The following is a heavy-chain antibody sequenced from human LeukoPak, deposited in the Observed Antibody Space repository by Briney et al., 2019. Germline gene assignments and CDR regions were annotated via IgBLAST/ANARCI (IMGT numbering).Heavy chain of an antibody. V-gene: IGHV3-53*01. J-gene: IGHJ6*03. Sequence: GGSLRLSCTASGFTVSNNYMNWVRQAPGKGLEWVSIIYTGGGTYYADSVKGRFTISRDNSKNTIYLQMNSLRAEDTAVYFCARVPYGNYHYYYMDVWGKGTTVTASS. CDR2: IYTGGGT. CDR1: GFTVSNNY. CDR3: ARVPYGNYHYYYMDV. D-gene: IGHD3-10*01.